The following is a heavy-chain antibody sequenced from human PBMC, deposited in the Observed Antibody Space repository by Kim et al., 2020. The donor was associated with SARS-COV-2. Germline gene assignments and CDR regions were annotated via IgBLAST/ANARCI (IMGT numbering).Heavy chain of an antibody. D-gene: IGHD3-9*01. CDR3: ATRGNILTGSYASGFDY. J-gene: IGHJ4*02. CDR2: FDPEDGET. Sequence: ASVKVSCKVSGYTLTELSMHWVRQAPGKGLEWMGGFDPEDGETIYAQKFQGRVTMTEDTSTDTAYMELSSLRSEDTAVYYCATRGNILTGSYASGFDYWGQGTLVTVSS. V-gene: IGHV1-24*01. CDR1: GYTLTELS.